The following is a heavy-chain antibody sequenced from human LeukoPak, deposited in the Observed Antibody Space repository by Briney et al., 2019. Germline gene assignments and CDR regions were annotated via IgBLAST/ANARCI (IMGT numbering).Heavy chain of an antibody. CDR2: IYSGGNT. Sequence: GGSLRLSCAASGFTVSSNYMSWVRQAPGKGLEWVSVIYSGGNTYYADSVRGRFTISRDSSKNTLYLQMNSLRAEDTAVYYCARDLYYYDSSGYLRWGQGTLVTVSS. J-gene: IGHJ4*02. CDR1: GFTVSSNY. D-gene: IGHD3-22*01. CDR3: ARDLYYYDSSGYLR. V-gene: IGHV3-53*01.